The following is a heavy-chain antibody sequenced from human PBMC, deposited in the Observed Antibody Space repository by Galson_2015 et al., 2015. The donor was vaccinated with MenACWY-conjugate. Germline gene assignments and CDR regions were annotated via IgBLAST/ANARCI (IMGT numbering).Heavy chain of an antibody. CDR1: GGSINSYY. D-gene: IGHD3-3*02. J-gene: IGHJ4*02. CDR3: ARGVNLASMAGY. CDR2: MYYSGSA. Sequence: ETLSLTCTVSGGSINSYYWSWIRQPPGKGLEWIGYMYYSGSANYNPSLKSRVTISVDTSKNQFSLTMTSVTAADTAAYYCARGVNLASMAGYWGQGTLVTVSS. V-gene: IGHV4-59*01.